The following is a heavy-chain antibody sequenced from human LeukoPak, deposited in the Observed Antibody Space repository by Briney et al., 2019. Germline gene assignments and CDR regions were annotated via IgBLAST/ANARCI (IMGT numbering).Heavy chain of an antibody. V-gene: IGHV3-21*01. CDR1: GFTFSSYS. CDR2: ISSSSSYI. Sequence: GGSLRPSCAASGFTFSSYSMNWVRQAPGKGLEWVSSISSSSSYIYYADSVKGRFTISRDNAKNSLYLQMNSLRAEDTAVYYCARVLSSGWYRDYWGQGTLVTVSS. CDR3: ARVLSSGWYRDY. J-gene: IGHJ4*02. D-gene: IGHD6-19*01.